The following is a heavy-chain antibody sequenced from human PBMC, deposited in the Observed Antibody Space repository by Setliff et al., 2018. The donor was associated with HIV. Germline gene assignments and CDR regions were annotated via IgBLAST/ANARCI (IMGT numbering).Heavy chain of an antibody. Sequence: PSETLSLTCTVSGDSVNDRSYFWGWIRQPPGKGLEWIGTFYYNGDSRYNPSLKSRVTISVDTSKNQFSLNLNSVTAADTAVYYCARAVVVPAANYYYYMDVWGKGTTVT. D-gene: IGHD2-2*01. CDR3: ARAVVVPAANYYYYMDV. V-gene: IGHV4-39*01. CDR1: GDSVNDRSYF. CDR2: FYYNGDS. J-gene: IGHJ6*03.